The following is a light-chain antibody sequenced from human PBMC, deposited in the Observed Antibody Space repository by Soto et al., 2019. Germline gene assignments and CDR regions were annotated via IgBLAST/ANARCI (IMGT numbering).Light chain of an antibody. J-gene: IGLJ1*01. Sequence: QSVLTQPASVSGSPGQSITISCTGTSSDVGAYNFVSWYQQHPGKAPKLIIYEVSNRPSGVSNRFSGSKSGNAASLTISGLQAEDEADYYCHSYTSSSHRVFGTGTKVTVL. V-gene: IGLV2-14*01. CDR2: EVS. CDR1: SSDVGAYNF. CDR3: HSYTSSSHRV.